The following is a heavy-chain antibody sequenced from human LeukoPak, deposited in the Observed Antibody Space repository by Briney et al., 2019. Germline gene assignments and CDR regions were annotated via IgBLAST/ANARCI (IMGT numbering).Heavy chain of an antibody. CDR3: ARTFYDFWSGYSPFDY. V-gene: IGHV3-64*01. CDR1: GFTFSSYA. CDR2: TGSDESST. Sequence: GGSLRLSCAASGFTFSSYAMHWVRQAPGKGLEYVSATGSDESSTYYANSVKGRFTISRDNSKNTLYLQMGSLRAEDMAVYYCARTFYDFWSGYSPFDYWGQGTLVTVSS. J-gene: IGHJ4*02. D-gene: IGHD3-3*01.